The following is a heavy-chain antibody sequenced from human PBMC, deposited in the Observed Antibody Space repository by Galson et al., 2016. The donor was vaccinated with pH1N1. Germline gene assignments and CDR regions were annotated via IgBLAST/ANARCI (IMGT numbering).Heavy chain of an antibody. CDR3: ARQYDFGDYRGNAFDI. J-gene: IGHJ3*02. CDR2: VNPGGSTI. D-gene: IGHD4-17*01. V-gene: IGHV5-51*03. Sequence: QSGAEVKKPGESLKISCKASGYSFISQWIAWVRQVPGKGLEWVGVVNPGGSTIRYSPSFQGQVTISSDKSIRTAYLQWISLRASDTATYYCARQYDFGDYRGNAFDIWGQGTMVTVSS. CDR1: GYSFISQW.